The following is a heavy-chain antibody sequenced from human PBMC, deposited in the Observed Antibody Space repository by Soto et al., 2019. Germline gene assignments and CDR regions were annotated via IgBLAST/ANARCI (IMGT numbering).Heavy chain of an antibody. CDR2: ISYDGSNK. Sequence: QVQLVESGGGVVQPGRSLRLSCAASGFTFSSYGMHWVRQAPGKGLEWVAVISYDGSNKYYADSVKGRFTISRDNSKNTLYLQMNSLRAEDTAVYYFAKDSGAAAGTRGYYYGMDVWGQGTTVTVSS. J-gene: IGHJ6*02. D-gene: IGHD6-13*01. CDR3: AKDSGAAAGTRGYYYGMDV. V-gene: IGHV3-30*18. CDR1: GFTFSSYG.